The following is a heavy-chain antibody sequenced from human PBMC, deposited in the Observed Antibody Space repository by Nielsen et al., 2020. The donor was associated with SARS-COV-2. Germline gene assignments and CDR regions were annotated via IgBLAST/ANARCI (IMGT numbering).Heavy chain of an antibody. CDR3: AREYGDDAFDI. CDR1: GYTFTGYY. Sequence: ASVKVSCKASGYTFTGYYMHWVRQAPGQGLEWMGRINPNTGVTNYAQKFQGRVTMTRDTSITTAYMELSSLRSDDTVVYYCAREYGDDAFDIWGQGTMVTVSS. V-gene: IGHV1-2*05. D-gene: IGHD3-10*01. CDR2: INPNTGVT. J-gene: IGHJ3*02.